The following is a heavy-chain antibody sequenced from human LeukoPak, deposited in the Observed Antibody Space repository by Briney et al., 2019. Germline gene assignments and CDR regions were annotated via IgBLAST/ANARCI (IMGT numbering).Heavy chain of an antibody. CDR1: GFTFSSHW. CDR2: IKQDGSEK. J-gene: IGHJ4*02. V-gene: IGHV3-7*05. CDR3: ASRAGYSSSWSAFDY. D-gene: IGHD6-13*01. Sequence: GGSLRLSCAASGFTFSSHWMSWVRQAPGKGLEWVANIKQDGSEKYYVDSVKGRFTISRDNAKNSLYLQMDSLRAEDTAVYYCASRAGYSSSWSAFDYWGQGTLATVSS.